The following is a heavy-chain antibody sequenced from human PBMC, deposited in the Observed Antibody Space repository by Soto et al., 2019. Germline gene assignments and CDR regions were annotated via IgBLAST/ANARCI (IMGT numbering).Heavy chain of an antibody. V-gene: IGHV1-46*03. D-gene: IGHD3-3*01. CDR3: ARDGSRFLEWLLQGQYMENWFDP. CDR1: GYTFTSYY. J-gene: IGHJ5*02. CDR2: INPSGGST. Sequence: ASVRVSCKASGYTFTSYYMHWVRQAPGQGLEWMGIINPSGGSTSYAQKFQGRVTMTRDTSTSTVYMELSSLRSEDTAVYYCARDGSRFLEWLLQGQYMENWFDPWGQGTLVTVSS.